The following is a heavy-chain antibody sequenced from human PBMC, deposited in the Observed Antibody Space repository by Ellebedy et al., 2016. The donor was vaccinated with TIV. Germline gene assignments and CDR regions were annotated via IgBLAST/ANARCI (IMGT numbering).Heavy chain of an antibody. CDR2: FDPEDGKT. CDR1: GYTLAESS. Sequence: AASVKVSCKVSGYTLAESSLHWVRQPPGKGLEWMGGFDPEDGKTIYAQKFQGRVTMTEDTSTDTAYMELSSLRSEDTALYYCATEAPGNYAWYFDVWGRGTLVTVSS. J-gene: IGHJ2*01. D-gene: IGHD4-11*01. V-gene: IGHV1-24*01. CDR3: ATEAPGNYAWYFDV.